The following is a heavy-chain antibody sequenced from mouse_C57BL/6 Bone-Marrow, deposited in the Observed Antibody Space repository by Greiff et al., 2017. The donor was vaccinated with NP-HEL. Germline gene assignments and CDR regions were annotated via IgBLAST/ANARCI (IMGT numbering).Heavy chain of an antibody. CDR3: ARDSNYFDY. CDR2: IDPSDSYT. J-gene: IGHJ2*01. V-gene: IGHV1-50*01. Sequence: QVQLQQPGAELVKPGASVKLSCKASGYTFTSYWMQWVKQRPGQGLEWIGEIDPSDSYTNYNQKFKGQATLTVDTSSSTAYMQLSSLTSEDSAVYYCARDSNYFDYWGQGTTLTVSS. CDR1: GYTFTSYW. D-gene: IGHD2-5*01.